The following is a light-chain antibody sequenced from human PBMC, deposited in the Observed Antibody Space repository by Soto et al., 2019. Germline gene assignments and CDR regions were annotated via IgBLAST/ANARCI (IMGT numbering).Light chain of an antibody. CDR1: QSVSSW. CDR3: QQYNTYST. J-gene: IGKJ1*01. V-gene: IGKV1-5*01. CDR2: DAS. Sequence: DIQMTQSPSTLSASVRDRVTITCRVSQSVSSWLAWYQQKPGKAPNLLIYDASSLESGVPSRFSGSGSGTEFTLTISSLQPDDFATYYCQQYNTYSTFGQGTKVEIK.